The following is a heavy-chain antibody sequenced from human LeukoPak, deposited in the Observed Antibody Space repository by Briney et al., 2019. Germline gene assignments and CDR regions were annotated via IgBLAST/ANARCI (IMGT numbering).Heavy chain of an antibody. CDR3: AKDPVAGSPKYYFDY. D-gene: IGHD6-19*01. CDR2: ISSSSSYI. Sequence: GGSLRLSCAASGFTFSSYSMNWVRQAPGKGLEWVSSISSSSSYIYYADSVKGRFTISRDNAKNSLYLQMNSLRAEDTAVYYCAKDPVAGSPKYYFDYWGQGTLVTVSS. CDR1: GFTFSSYS. J-gene: IGHJ4*02. V-gene: IGHV3-21*04.